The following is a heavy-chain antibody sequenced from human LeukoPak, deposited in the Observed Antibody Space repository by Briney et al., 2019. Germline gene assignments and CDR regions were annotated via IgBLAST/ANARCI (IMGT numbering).Heavy chain of an antibody. J-gene: IGHJ4*02. CDR2: ISSSSSYI. CDR1: GFTFSSYS. D-gene: IGHD1-26*01. V-gene: IGHV3-21*01. CDR3: ARDSVSGSYHFDY. Sequence: GGSLRLSCAASGFTFSSYSMNWVRQAPGKGLEWVSSISSSSSYIYYADSVKGRFTISRGNAKNSLYLQMNSLRAEDTAVYYCARDSVSGSYHFDYWGQGTLVTVSS.